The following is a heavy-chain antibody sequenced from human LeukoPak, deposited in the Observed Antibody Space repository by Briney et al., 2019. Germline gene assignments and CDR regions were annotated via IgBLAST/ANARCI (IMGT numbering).Heavy chain of an antibody. J-gene: IGHJ4*02. CDR3: ARAMIVPFDY. CDR1: GFTFSSYS. V-gene: IGHV3-48*04. Sequence: GGSLRLSCAASGFTFSSYSMNWVRQAPGKGLEWVSYITGSISTIYYTDSVKGRFTISRDNAKNSLYLQMNSLRAEDTAVYYCARAMIVPFDYWGQGTLVTVSS. CDR2: ITGSISTI. D-gene: IGHD3-22*01.